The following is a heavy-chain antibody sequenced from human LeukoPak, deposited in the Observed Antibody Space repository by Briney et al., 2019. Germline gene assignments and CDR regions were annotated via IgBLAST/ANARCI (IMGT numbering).Heavy chain of an antibody. CDR1: GGSISSSSYY. V-gene: IGHV4-39*07. CDR3: ARDSADSSDNWFDP. J-gene: IGHJ5*02. CDR2: IYYSGST. D-gene: IGHD3-22*01. Sequence: PSETLSLTCTVSGGSISSSSYYWGWIRQPPGKGLEWIGSIYYSGSTSYNPSLKSRVTISVDTSKNQFSLRLSSVTAADTAVYYCARDSADSSDNWFDPWGQGTLVTVSS.